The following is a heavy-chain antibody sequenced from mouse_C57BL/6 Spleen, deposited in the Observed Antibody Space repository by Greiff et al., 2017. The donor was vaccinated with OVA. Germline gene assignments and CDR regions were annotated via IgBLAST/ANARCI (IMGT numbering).Heavy chain of an antibody. J-gene: IGHJ3*01. CDR3: ARGEGLRRGFAY. Sequence: VQLQQSGPELVKPGASVKISCKASGYSFTGYYMNWVKQSPEKSLEWIGEINPSTGGTTYNQKFKAKATLTVDKSSSTAYMQLKSLTSEDSAVYYCARGEGLRRGFAYWGQGTLVTVSA. CDR2: INPSTGGT. CDR1: GYSFTGYY. V-gene: IGHV1-42*01. D-gene: IGHD2-4*01.